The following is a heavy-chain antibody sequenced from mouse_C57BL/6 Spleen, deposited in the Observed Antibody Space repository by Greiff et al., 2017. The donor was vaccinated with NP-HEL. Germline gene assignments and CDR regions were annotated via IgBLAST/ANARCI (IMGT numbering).Heavy chain of an antibody. V-gene: IGHV1-64*01. CDR3: ARCFYDGYPWFAY. CDR1: GYTFTSYW. D-gene: IGHD2-3*01. J-gene: IGHJ3*01. CDR2: IHPNSGST. Sequence: QVQLQQPGAELVKPGASVKLSCKASGYTFTSYWMHWVKQRPGQGLEWIGMIHPNSGSTNYNEKFKSKATLTVDKSSSTAYMQLSSLTSEDSAVYYCARCFYDGYPWFAYWGQGTLVTVSA.